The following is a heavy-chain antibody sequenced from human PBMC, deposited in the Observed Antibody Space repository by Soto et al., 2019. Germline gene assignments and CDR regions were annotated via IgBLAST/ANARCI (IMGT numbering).Heavy chain of an antibody. V-gene: IGHV3-30-3*01. D-gene: IGHD3-9*01. J-gene: IGHJ4*02. CDR1: GFTFSGYP. Sequence: QVQLVESGGGVVQAGRSLRLSCAASGFTFSGYPTHWVRQAPGKGLEWVAVISSDGNNKYYADSVQGRFTVSRDTSKSPEYLQMNRLRAEDTAVYYCARAGSQPRYFNWLLHFDYWGQGTLVTVSS. CDR2: ISSDGNNK. CDR3: ARAGSQPRYFNWLLHFDY.